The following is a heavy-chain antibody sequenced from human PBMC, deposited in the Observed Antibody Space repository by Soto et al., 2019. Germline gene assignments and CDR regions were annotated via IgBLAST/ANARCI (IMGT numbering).Heavy chain of an antibody. J-gene: IGHJ4*02. V-gene: IGHV5-10-1*01. CDR1: GFSFAGYW. D-gene: IGHD3-22*01. Sequence: GESLKISCKGSGFSFAGYWITWVRQKPGKGLEWMGRIDPSDSQTYYSPSFRGHVTIPVTKSITTVFLQWSSLRASDTAMYYCARQIYDSDTGPNFQYYFDSWGQGTPVTVSS. CDR3: ARQIYDSDTGPNFQYYFDS. CDR2: IDPSDSQT.